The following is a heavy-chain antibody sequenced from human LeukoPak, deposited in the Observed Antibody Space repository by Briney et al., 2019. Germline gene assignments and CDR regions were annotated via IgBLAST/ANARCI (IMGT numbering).Heavy chain of an antibody. J-gene: IGHJ6*03. Sequence: SETLSLTCTVSGGSLSVYYWTWIRQIPGKGLEWIGYVYYTGTPNYNPSLQSRVTISVDTSKNQFSLKLTSVTAADTAVYYCARTTEGGYTYGYFYYYYMDVWGKGTTVTISS. CDR3: ARTTEGGYTYGYFYYYYMDV. CDR2: VYYTGTP. V-gene: IGHV4-59*13. D-gene: IGHD5-18*01. CDR1: GGSLSVYY.